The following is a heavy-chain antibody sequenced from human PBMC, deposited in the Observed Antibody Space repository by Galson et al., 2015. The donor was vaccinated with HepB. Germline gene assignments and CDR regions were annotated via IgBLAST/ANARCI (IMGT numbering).Heavy chain of an antibody. CDR1: GGTFSSYA. J-gene: IGHJ6*02. V-gene: IGHV1-69*06. Sequence: SVKVSCKASGGTFSSYAISWVRQAPGQGLEWMGGIIPIFGTANYAQKFQGRVTITADKSTSTAYMELSSLRSEDTAVYYCARGDEYSSSQYYYGMGVWGQGTTVTVSS. CDR2: IIPIFGTA. D-gene: IGHD6-6*01. CDR3: ARGDEYSSSQYYYGMGV.